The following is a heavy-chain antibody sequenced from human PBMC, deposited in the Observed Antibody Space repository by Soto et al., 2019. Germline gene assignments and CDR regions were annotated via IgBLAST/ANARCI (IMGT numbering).Heavy chain of an antibody. CDR3: ARGKGSRNTGDSFDY. Sequence: PVGSLRLSCAASGFIFNNFGMHWVRQAPGKGLEWVAVMWSNGVSKSNTDSVKGRITISRDSSKNTLYLELNTLTVEDTALYFCARGKGSRNTGDSFDYWGPGTLVTVSS. CDR1: GFIFNNFG. CDR2: MWSNGVSK. D-gene: IGHD3-10*01. J-gene: IGHJ4*02. V-gene: IGHV3-33*01.